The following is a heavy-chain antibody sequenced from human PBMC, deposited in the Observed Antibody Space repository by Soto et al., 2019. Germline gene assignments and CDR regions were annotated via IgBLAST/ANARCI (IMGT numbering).Heavy chain of an antibody. CDR3: ASNYSYGSYYYCYGMDV. J-gene: IGHJ6*02. CDR1: GYTFTSYD. CDR2: MNTNSGNT. Sequence: QVQLVQSGAEVKKPGASVKVSCKASGYTFTSYDINWVRQATGQGLEWMGWMNTNSGNTGYAQKFQGRVTMTRNSSISTAYMELSSLRSEDTAVYYCASNYSYGSYYYCYGMDVWGQGTTVTVSS. V-gene: IGHV1-8*01. D-gene: IGHD5-18*01.